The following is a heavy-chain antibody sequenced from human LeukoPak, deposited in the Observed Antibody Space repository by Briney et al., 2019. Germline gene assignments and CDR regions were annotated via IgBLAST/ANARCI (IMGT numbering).Heavy chain of an antibody. CDR1: SGSFSGYY. Sequence: SETLSLTCAVYSGSFSGYYWSWIRQPPGKGLEWIGEINHSGSTNYNPSLKSRVTISVDTSKNQFSLKLSSVTAADTAVYYCARGSQSGAGIYVWGQGTLVTVSS. D-gene: IGHD6-19*01. J-gene: IGHJ1*01. CDR2: INHSGST. CDR3: ARGSQSGAGIYV. V-gene: IGHV4-34*01.